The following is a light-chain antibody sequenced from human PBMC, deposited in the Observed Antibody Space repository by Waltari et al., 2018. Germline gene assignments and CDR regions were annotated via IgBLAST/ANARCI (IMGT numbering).Light chain of an antibody. CDR2: EDN. CDR3: HSYVSSFPWV. CDR1: SGSIASNY. Sequence: NFMLTQPHSVSESPGKTVTISCTRSSGSIASNYVQWYQQRPGSSPTTVIYEDNQRPTGVPDRFFGSIDSSSTSASLTISGLMTDDEADYYCHSYVSSFPWVFGGWTKLTV. V-gene: IGLV6-57*01. J-gene: IGLJ3*02.